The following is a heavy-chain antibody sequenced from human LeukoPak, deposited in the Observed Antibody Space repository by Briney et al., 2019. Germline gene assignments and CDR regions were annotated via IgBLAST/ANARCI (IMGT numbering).Heavy chain of an antibody. Sequence: SETLCVTCAASGGSISSYYWCLIRQAPGQDLHWIRYIYYSGSTNYNPSLKSRVTISVDTSKNQFSLKLSSVTAADTAVYYCATASVMVPLYYYYGMDVWGQGTTVTVSS. D-gene: IGHD2-8*01. V-gene: IGHV4-59*08. CDR1: GGSISSYY. J-gene: IGHJ6*02. CDR2: IYYSGST. CDR3: ATASVMVPLYYYYGMDV.